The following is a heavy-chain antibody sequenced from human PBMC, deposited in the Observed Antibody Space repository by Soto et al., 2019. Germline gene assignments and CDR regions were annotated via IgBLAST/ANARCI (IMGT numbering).Heavy chain of an antibody. V-gene: IGHV4-31*02. J-gene: IGHJ5*02. CDR3: VRDVISNHDCFEL. D-gene: IGHD2-21*01. CDR2: IYYTGRT. CDR1: GGSLKSGGYY. Sequence: QVQLQESGPGLVKPSQTLSITCTVSGGSLKSGGYYWSWIRQHPRRGLEWIGYIYYTGRTYYNPSLESRVTFSVDSSKNQFSLKLSSVTAADTAVYYCVRDVISNHDCFELWGHRLLVTVS.